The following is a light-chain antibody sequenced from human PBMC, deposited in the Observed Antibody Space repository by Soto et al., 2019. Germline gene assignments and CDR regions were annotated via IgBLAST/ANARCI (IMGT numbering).Light chain of an antibody. CDR3: SSTAGNNNLV. CDR1: SSDVGGHNY. V-gene: IGLV2-8*01. J-gene: IGLJ3*02. CDR2: GVS. Sequence: QSVLTQSPSASGSPGQSVTISCTGTSSDVGGHNYVSWYQHHPGKAPKLIIYGVSKRPSGVPDRFSGSKSGNTASLTVSGLQAEDEAVYYCSSTAGNNNLVFGGGTKLTVL.